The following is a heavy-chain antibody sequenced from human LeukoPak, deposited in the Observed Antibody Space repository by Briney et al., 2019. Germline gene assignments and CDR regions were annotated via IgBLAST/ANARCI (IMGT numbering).Heavy chain of an antibody. CDR3: AVTYYYDSSGYYYSAFDI. V-gene: IGHV4-4*07. CDR2: IYTSGST. Sequence: SETLSLTCTVSGGSISSYYWSWIRQPAGKGVEWIGRIYTSGSTNYNPSLKSRVTMSVDTSKNQFSLKLSSVTAADTAVYYCAVTYYYDSSGYYYSAFDIWGQGTMVTVSS. D-gene: IGHD3-22*01. CDR1: GGSISSYY. J-gene: IGHJ3*02.